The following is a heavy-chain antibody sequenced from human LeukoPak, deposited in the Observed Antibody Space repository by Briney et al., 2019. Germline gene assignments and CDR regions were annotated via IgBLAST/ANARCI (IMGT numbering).Heavy chain of an antibody. Sequence: QTGGSLRLSCSASGFTFTNAWMSWVRQAPGKGLECVGRIKSKTDGGTTDYAAPETGRPSISRDDSRNTQYLQLNRLKHHATAVYCCQGGRLWGRETRDSV. CDR2: IKSKTDGGTT. J-gene: IGHJ4*02. D-gene: IGHD1-26*01. CDR3: QGGRL. CDR1: GFTFTNAW. V-gene: IGHV3-15*01.